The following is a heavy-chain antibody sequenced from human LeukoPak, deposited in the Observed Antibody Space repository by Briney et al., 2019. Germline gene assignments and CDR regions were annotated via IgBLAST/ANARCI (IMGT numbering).Heavy chain of an antibody. CDR3: ARDEISGGIDY. D-gene: IGHD2-15*01. J-gene: IGHJ4*02. CDR1: GFTFSTYW. V-gene: IGHV3-74*01. Sequence: GGSLRLSCAASGFTFSTYWMHWVRQAPGKGLVWVSLIDTDGSSTPYADSVKGRFTISRDNAKNTLYLQMNSLRAEDTAVYFCARDEISGGIDYWGQGTLVTVSS. CDR2: IDTDGSST.